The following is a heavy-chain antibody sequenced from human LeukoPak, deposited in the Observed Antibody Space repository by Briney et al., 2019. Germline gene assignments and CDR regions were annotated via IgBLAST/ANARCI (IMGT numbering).Heavy chain of an antibody. CDR3: AAGIGSRPEYFHY. V-gene: IGHV1-58*02. CDR2: IVVGSGNT. D-gene: IGHD1-26*01. Sequence: VASVKVSCEASGFTFTSSVMQWVRQARGQRLEWIGWIVVGSGNTNYAQKFQERVTITRDKSTSTAYMELSSLRSEDTAVYYCAAGIGSRPEYFHYWGQGTLVTVSS. J-gene: IGHJ1*01. CDR1: GFTFTSSV.